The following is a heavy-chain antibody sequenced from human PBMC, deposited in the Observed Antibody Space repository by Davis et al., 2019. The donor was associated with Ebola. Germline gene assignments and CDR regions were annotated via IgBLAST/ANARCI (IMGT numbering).Heavy chain of an antibody. CDR2: IIPILGIA. CDR1: GGTFSSYT. Sequence: SVKVSCKASGGTFSSYTISWVRQAPGQGLEWMGRIIPILGIANYAQKFQGRVTITADKSTSTAYMEVSSLRSEDTAVYYCARRLGVSKDTRHDHWGQGTLVTVSS. D-gene: IGHD2-15*01. CDR3: ARRLGVSKDTRHDH. V-gene: IGHV1-69*02. J-gene: IGHJ4*02.